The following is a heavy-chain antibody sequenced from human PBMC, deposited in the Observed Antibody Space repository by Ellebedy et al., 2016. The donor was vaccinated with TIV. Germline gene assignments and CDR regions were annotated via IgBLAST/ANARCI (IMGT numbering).Heavy chain of an antibody. D-gene: IGHD4-17*01. CDR3: ATDGSYGDYRSPTHAFEM. J-gene: IGHJ3*02. CDR2: INQGGSDK. V-gene: IGHV3-7*01. Sequence: GGSLRLSCGASGFSFRSYWMTWIRQAPGKGLEWVANINQGGSDKYYVDSVKGRFTVSRDNAHNSLFLQMNSLRAEDTAVYYCATDGSYGDYRSPTHAFEMWGQGTLVTVSS. CDR1: GFSFRSYW.